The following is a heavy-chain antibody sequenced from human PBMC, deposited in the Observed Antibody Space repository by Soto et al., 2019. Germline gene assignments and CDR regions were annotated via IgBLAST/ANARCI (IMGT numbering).Heavy chain of an antibody. J-gene: IGHJ6*03. CDR1: GFNFSSYA. Sequence: GGSLRLSCAASGFNFSSYAMSCVRQAPGKGLEWVSAISGSGGSTYYADSVKGRFTISRDNSKNTLYLQMNSLRAEDTAVYYCARCYCSSTSCYAGPDYYYYYMDVWGKGTTVTAP. V-gene: IGHV3-23*01. CDR2: ISGSGGST. CDR3: ARCYCSSTSCYAGPDYYYYYMDV. D-gene: IGHD2-2*01.